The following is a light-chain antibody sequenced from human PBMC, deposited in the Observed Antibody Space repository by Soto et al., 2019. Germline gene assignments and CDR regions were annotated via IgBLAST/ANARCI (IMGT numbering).Light chain of an antibody. CDR1: SSDVGAYNY. CDR3: SSHTTSNTRV. Sequence: QSALNQPASVSGSPGQSITISCTGTSSDVGAYNYVSWYQQHPGKAPKLIIYEVSNRPSGVSWRFSGSKSGNTASLTISGLQSEDEADYYCSSHTTSNTRVFGTGTKVTVL. V-gene: IGLV2-14*01. CDR2: EVS. J-gene: IGLJ1*01.